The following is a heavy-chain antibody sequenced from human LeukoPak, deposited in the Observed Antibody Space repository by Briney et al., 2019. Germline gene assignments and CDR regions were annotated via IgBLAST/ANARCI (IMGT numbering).Heavy chain of an antibody. J-gene: IGHJ4*02. D-gene: IGHD4-17*01. CDR3: ARGEDYGTNSFEY. V-gene: IGHV3-48*03. CDR2: ITTSGRTI. Sequence: PGGSLRLSCAASGFTFSSYEMNWVRQAPGKGLEWVSYITTSGRTIYYADSVKGRFTISRDNAKNSLYLQMNSLRAEDTAVYYCARGEDYGTNSFEYWGQGTLVTVSS. CDR1: GFTFSSYE.